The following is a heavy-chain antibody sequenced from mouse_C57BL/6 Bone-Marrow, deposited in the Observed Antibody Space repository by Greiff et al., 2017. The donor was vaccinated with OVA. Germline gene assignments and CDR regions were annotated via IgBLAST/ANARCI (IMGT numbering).Heavy chain of an antibody. CDR2: IDPSDSYT. CDR3: ARWYGSRFYY. V-gene: IGHV1-59*01. D-gene: IGHD1-1*01. J-gene: IGHJ2*01. Sequence: QVQLQQPGAELVRPGPSVKLSCKASGYTFTSYWMHWVKQRPGQGLEWIGVIDPSDSYTNYNQKFKGKATLTVDTSSSTAYMQLSSLTSEDSAVYYCARWYGSRFYYWGQGTTLTVSS. CDR1: GYTFTSYW.